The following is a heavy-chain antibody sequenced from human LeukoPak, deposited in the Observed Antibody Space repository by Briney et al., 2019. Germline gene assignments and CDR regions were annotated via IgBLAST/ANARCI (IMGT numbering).Heavy chain of an antibody. CDR2: IYSDGST. CDR3: ARVLYILRYFDY. Sequence: RGSLRLSCAASGFTVSSNYMSWVRPAPGQGLEWVSVIYSDGSTYYADSVKGRFTISRDNSKNTLYLQMNSLRAEDTAVYYCARVLYILRYFDYWGKGTTVTISS. D-gene: IGHD3-9*01. CDR1: GFTVSSNY. J-gene: IGHJ6*04. V-gene: IGHV3-53*01.